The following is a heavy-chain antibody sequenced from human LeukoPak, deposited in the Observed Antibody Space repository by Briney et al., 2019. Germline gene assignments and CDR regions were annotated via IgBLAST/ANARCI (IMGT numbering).Heavy chain of an antibody. CDR1: GFTFSCYA. CDR2: IRGSRGRT. D-gene: IGHD3-22*01. V-gene: IGHV3-23*01. CDR3: AKSYDGGPSFDY. J-gene: IGHJ4*02. Sequence: GGSLRVSCAASGFTFSCYAMSWVRQAPGEGMEWVSTIRGSRGRTYYADSVKGRFTISSDNSKNTLSLQMKGLRAEDTAVYYCAKSYDGGPSFDYWGQGTLVTVSS.